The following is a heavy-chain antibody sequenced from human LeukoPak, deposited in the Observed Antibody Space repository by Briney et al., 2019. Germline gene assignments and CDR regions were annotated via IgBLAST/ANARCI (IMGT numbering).Heavy chain of an antibody. Sequence: GGSLRLSCAASGLTFDDYAMHWVRQAPGKGLEWVSLISGDGGSTYYADSVKGRFTISRDNSKNSLYLQMNSLRTEDTALYYCAKDSSPSTHYYYYGMDVWGQGTTVTVSS. CDR3: AKDSSPSTHYYYYGMDV. V-gene: IGHV3-43*02. CDR1: GLTFDDYA. J-gene: IGHJ6*02. CDR2: ISGDGGST.